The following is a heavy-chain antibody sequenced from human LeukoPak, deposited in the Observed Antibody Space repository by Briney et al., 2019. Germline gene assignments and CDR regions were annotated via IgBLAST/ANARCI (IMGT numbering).Heavy chain of an antibody. CDR3: ARSSGSGWYEY. V-gene: IGHV1-2*04. CDR1: GYTFTGYY. J-gene: IGHJ4*02. Sequence: ASVKVSCKASGYTFTGYYMHWVRQAPGQGLEWMGWINPNSGGTNYAQKFQGWVTMTRDTSISTAYLQWSSLKASDTAMYYCARSSGSGWYEYWGQGTLVTVSS. CDR2: INPNSGGT. D-gene: IGHD6-19*01.